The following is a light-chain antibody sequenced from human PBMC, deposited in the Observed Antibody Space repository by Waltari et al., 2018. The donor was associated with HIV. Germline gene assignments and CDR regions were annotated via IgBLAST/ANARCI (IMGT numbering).Light chain of an antibody. Sequence: TQPPSVSVPSGQTASIPCSGEKLAEKFPCWYQKKPGQPPILLVYQGSRRPSGIPERVSASKSANTATLTIRGAQPLDEADYFCQAWDANHAVFGGGTTLTVL. CDR2: QGS. J-gene: IGLJ2*01. CDR3: QAWDANHAV. V-gene: IGLV3-1*01. CDR1: KLAEKF.